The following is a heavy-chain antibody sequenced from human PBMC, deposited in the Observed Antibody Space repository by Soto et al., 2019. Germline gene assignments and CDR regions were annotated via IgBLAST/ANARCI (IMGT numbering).Heavy chain of an antibody. Sequence: QVQLVESGGGLVKPGGSLRLSCAASGFTFSDYYMSWIRQAPGKGLEWVSYISSSSSYTNYADSVKGRFTISRDNAKKSLYLQMNSLRAEDTAVYYCATAQQWLDQNWFDPWGQGTLVTVSS. D-gene: IGHD6-19*01. J-gene: IGHJ5*02. CDR3: ATAQQWLDQNWFDP. CDR1: GFTFSDYY. V-gene: IGHV3-11*05. CDR2: ISSSSSYT.